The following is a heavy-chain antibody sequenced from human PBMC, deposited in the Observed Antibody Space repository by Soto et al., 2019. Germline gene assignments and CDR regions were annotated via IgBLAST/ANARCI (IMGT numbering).Heavy chain of an antibody. CDR2: ISSNGIGT. CDR3: ARRARPDFYYMDV. CDR1: GFTLSGYA. V-gene: IGHV3-64*01. Sequence: EVQLAESGGGLAQPGGSLRLSCAASGFTLSGYAMGWVRQAPGKGLEYVSGISSNGIGTYYANSVQGRFTISRDNSKNTVYLQMDSLRPEDMAVYYCARRARPDFYYMDVWGKGTTVTVSS. J-gene: IGHJ6*03. D-gene: IGHD6-6*01.